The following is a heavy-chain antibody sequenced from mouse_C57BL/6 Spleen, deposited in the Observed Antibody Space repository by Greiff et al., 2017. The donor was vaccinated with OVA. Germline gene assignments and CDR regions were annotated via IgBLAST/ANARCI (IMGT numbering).Heavy chain of an antibody. CDR1: GYSITSGYY. J-gene: IGHJ1*03. CDR2: ISYDGSN. Sequence: VQLKESGPGLVKPSQSLSLTCSVTGYSITSGYYWNWIRQFPGNKLEWMGYISYDGSNNYNPSLKNRISITRDTSKNQFFLKLNSVTTEDTATYYCARVGYYGSRGYFDVWGTGTTVTVSS. D-gene: IGHD1-1*01. V-gene: IGHV3-6*01. CDR3: ARVGYYGSRGYFDV.